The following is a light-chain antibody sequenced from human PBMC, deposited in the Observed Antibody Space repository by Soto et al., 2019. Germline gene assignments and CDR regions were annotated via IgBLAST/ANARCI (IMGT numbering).Light chain of an antibody. J-gene: IGKJ5*01. CDR3: QQYSSSPVT. CDR1: QSVSSSN. Sequence: EIVLTQSPCTLSLSPGERATLSCRASQSVSSSNLAWYQQKPGQAPRLLIFGASSRATGIPDRFSGSGSGADFTLTISRLEPEDFAVYFCQQYSSSPVTFGQGTRLEIK. V-gene: IGKV3-20*01. CDR2: GAS.